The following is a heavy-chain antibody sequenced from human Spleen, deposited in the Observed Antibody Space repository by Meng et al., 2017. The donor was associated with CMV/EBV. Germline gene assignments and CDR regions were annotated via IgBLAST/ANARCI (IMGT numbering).Heavy chain of an antibody. CDR1: GGSISNSDW. CDR3: ARKGLLRLGNFDS. CDR2: MYHSRTT. J-gene: IGHJ4*02. Sequence: VCGGSISNSDWWSWVRQPPGKGLRWIGEMYHSRTTNYNPSLKGRVTISVDKSKNQFSLKVNSVTAADAAVYYCARKGLLRLGNFDSWGQGTLVTVSS. V-gene: IGHV4-4*02. D-gene: IGHD3-16*01.